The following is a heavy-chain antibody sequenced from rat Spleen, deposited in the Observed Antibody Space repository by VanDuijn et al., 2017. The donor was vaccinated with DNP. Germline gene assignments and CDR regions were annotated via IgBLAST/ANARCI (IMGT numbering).Heavy chain of an antibody. CDR1: GFSLTTFD. D-gene: IGHD1-12*03. J-gene: IGHJ2*01. CDR3: ARGGDGYDY. V-gene: IGHV2-30*01. CDR2: IWTGGNT. Sequence: QVQLRESGPGLVQPSQTLSLICSVSGFSLTTFDIHWVRQSPGKGLEWMGVIWTGGNTDYNSALKSRLSISRDTSKSQLFLQMDSLRSEDTATYYCARGGDGYDYWGQGVMVTVSS.